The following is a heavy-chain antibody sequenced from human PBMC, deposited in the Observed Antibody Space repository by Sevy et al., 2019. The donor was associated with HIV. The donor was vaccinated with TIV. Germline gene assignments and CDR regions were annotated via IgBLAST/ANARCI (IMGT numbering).Heavy chain of an antibody. CDR2: ISGSGGSK. CDR3: AKGPVGAEVAGYFEH. V-gene: IGHV3-23*01. J-gene: IGHJ1*01. CDR1: GFTFSSYA. D-gene: IGHD1-26*01. Sequence: GGSLRLSCAASGFTFSSYAMSWVRQAPGKGLEWVSAISGSGGSKYYADSVKGRFTISRDNSKNTLYLQMNSLRAEDTAVYYCAKGPVGAEVAGYFEHWGQGTLVTVSS.